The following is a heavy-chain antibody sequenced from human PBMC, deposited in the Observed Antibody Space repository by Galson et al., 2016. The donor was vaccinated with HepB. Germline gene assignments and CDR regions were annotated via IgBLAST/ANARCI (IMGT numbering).Heavy chain of an antibody. Sequence: SVKVSCKASGYTFTSYHIHWVRQAPGQGLEWMGIINPSAGGARYGQKFQDRVTMTRDTSTSTVYMELSSLRSEDTAVYYCAGYSVRGPGSSRILDYWGQGTLVTVSS. D-gene: IGHD6-6*01. CDR2: INPSAGGA. CDR1: GYTFTSYH. V-gene: IGHV1-46*01. CDR3: AGYSVRGPGSSRILDY. J-gene: IGHJ4*02.